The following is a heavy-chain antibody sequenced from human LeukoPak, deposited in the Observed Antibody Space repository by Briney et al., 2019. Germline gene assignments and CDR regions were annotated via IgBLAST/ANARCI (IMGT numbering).Heavy chain of an antibody. D-gene: IGHD5-18*01. Sequence: PSETLSLTCAVYGGSFSGYYWSWIRQPPGKGLEWIGEINHSGSTNYNPSLKSRVTISVDTSKNQFSLKLSSVTAADTAVYYCARDRGSGQLWFYWGQGTLVTVSS. CDR2: INHSGST. V-gene: IGHV4-34*01. CDR3: ARDRGSGQLWFY. J-gene: IGHJ4*02. CDR1: GGSFSGYY.